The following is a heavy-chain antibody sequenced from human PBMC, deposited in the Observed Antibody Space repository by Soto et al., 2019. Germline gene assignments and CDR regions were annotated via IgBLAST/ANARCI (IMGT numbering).Heavy chain of an antibody. CDR2: IFPGDPDT. J-gene: IGHJ3*02. D-gene: IGHD3-10*01. CDR3: AAGEETGLDAFDI. V-gene: IGHV5-51*01. CDR1: ASNFANYW. Sequence: GESLKTSYKGPASNFANYWIGLVRKMPGKAPECTGMIFPGDPDTKKSPSIQGQITMSVDKSNSSAYLQWRSLKASDTAMYYCAAGEETGLDAFDIWGQGTMVTVS.